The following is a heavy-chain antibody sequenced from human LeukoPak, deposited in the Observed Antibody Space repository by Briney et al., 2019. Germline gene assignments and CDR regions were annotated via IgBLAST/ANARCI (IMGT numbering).Heavy chain of an antibody. Sequence: GESLKISCKGSGYSFTNYWIGWERQMPGKGLEWMGIIYPGDSDTRYSPSFQGQVTVSADKSISTAFLQWSSLKASDTAMYYCARASSSGMATTPADYWGQGTLVTVSS. CDR2: IYPGDSDT. J-gene: IGHJ4*02. CDR1: GYSFTNYW. D-gene: IGHD5-24*01. CDR3: ARASSSGMATTPADY. V-gene: IGHV5-51*01.